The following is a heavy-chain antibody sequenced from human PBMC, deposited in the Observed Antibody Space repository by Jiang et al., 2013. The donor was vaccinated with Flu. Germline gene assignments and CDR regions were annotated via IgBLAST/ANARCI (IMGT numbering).Heavy chain of an antibody. Sequence: LLKPSETLSLTCAVYGGSFSGYYWSWIRQPPGKGLEWIGEINHSGSTNYNPPLKSRVTISVDTSKNQFSLKLSSVTAADTAVYYCARESGYSYGYSLTWYFDLWGRGTLVTVSS. V-gene: IGHV4-34*01. CDR3: ARESGYSYGYSLTWYFDL. CDR1: GGSFSGYY. J-gene: IGHJ2*01. CDR2: INHSGST. D-gene: IGHD5-18*01.